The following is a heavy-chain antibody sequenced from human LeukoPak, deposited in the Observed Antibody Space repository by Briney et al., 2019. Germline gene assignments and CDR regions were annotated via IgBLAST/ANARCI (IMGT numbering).Heavy chain of an antibody. CDR2: ISGSGGST. Sequence: QAGGSLRLSCAASGFTFSSYAVSWVRQAPGKGLEWVSAISGSGGSTYYADSVKGRFTISRDNSKNTLYLQMNSLRAEDTAVYYCAKAGGSITIFGVVIMGDYWGQGTLVTVSS. CDR3: AKAGGSITIFGVVIMGDY. V-gene: IGHV3-23*01. J-gene: IGHJ4*02. D-gene: IGHD3-3*01. CDR1: GFTFSSYA.